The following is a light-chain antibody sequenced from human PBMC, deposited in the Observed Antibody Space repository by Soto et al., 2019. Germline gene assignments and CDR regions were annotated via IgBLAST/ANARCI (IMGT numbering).Light chain of an antibody. J-gene: IGLJ2*01. CDR1: SSNIGNNY. CDR3: GTWDSGLTAGV. Sequence: QSVLTQPPSVSAAPGQKVTISCSGSSSNIGNNYVSWYQQLPGTAPKLLIYDNDERPSEIPDRFSGSKSDTSATLTITGLQTGDEADYYCGTWDSGLTAGVFGGGTKLTVL. V-gene: IGLV1-51*01. CDR2: DND.